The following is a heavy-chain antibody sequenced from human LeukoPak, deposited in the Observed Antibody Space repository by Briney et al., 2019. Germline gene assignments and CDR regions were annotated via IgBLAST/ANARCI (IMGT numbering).Heavy chain of an antibody. V-gene: IGHV3-23*01. CDR1: GFTFSTYA. Sequence: PGGSLRLSCAASGFTFSTYAMSWVRQAPGKGLEWVSAIGGSGLSTYYADSVKGRFTISRDNSKDTLYLQMNSLRAEDTTVYYCATSITMVRGVITYWGQGTLVTVSS. CDR2: IGGSGLST. CDR3: ATSITMVRGVITY. J-gene: IGHJ4*02. D-gene: IGHD3-10*01.